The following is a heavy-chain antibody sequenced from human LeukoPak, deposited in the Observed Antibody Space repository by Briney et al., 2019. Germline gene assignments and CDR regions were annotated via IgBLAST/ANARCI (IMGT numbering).Heavy chain of an antibody. CDR3: ARDYYDSSGYYFARWFDP. CDR1: GYTFTGYY. J-gene: IGHJ5*02. D-gene: IGHD3-22*01. CDR2: INPNSGGT. V-gene: IGHV1-2*02. Sequence: ASVKVSCNASGYTFTGYYMHWVRQAPGQGLEWMGWINPNSGGTNYAQKFQGRVTMTRDTSISTAYMELSRLRSDDTAVYYCARDYYDSSGYYFARWFDPWGQGTLVTVSS.